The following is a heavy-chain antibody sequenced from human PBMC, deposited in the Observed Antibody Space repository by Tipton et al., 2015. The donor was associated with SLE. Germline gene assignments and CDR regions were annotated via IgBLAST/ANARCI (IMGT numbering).Heavy chain of an antibody. CDR1: GFTFSSYW. D-gene: IGHD6-19*01. CDR3: AKDRGALFSSGWGKNAFDI. J-gene: IGHJ3*02. V-gene: IGHV3-74*01. CDR2: INSDGTTT. Sequence: SLRLSCAASGFTFSSYWMHWVRQVPGKGLVWVSRINSDGTTTSYADSVKGRFTMSRDNAKNTLYLQMNSLRAEDTAVYYCAKDRGALFSSGWGKNAFDIWGQGTMVTVSS.